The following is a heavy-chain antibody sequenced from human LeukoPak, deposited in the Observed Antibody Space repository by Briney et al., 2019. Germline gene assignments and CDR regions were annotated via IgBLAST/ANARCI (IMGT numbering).Heavy chain of an antibody. J-gene: IGHJ4*02. CDR2: INPNSGGT. CDR1: GYTFTGYY. Sequence: ASVKVSCKASGYTFTGYYMHWVRQAPGQGLERMGWINPNSGGTNYAQKFQGRVTMTRDTSISTAYMELGRLRSDHTAVYYCARGGVRRRGYKGTFCYWGQGTLVTVSS. D-gene: IGHD3-3*01. V-gene: IGHV1-2*02. CDR3: ARGGVRRRGYKGTFCY.